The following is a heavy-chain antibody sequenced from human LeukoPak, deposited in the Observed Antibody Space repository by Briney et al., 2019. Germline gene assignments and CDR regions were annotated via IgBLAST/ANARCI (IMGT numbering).Heavy chain of an antibody. V-gene: IGHV1-69*05. CDR3: ARDNSVEDTAWWFDP. CDR1: GGTFSSYA. D-gene: IGHD4-23*01. Sequence: GASVKVSCKGSGGTFSSYAISWVRQAPGQGLEWMGGIIPIFGTANYAQKFQGRVTMTRDMSTSTDYMELSSLRSEDTAVYYCARDNSVEDTAWWFDPWGQGTLVTVSS. J-gene: IGHJ5*02. CDR2: IIPIFGTA.